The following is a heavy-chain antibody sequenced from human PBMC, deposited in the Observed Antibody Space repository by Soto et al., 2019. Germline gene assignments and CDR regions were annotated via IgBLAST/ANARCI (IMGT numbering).Heavy chain of an antibody. CDR2: INHSGST. V-gene: IGHV4-34*01. D-gene: IGHD6-6*01. Sequence: QTPAGAVYGWSFSGYEWSWIRQPPGKGLEWIGEINHSGSTNYNPSLKSRVTISVDTSKNQFSLKLSSVTAADTAVYYCARGRSKQIVRNYYYYYGMDVWGQGTTVTVSS. CDR1: GWSFSGYE. CDR3: ARGRSKQIVRNYYYYYGMDV. J-gene: IGHJ6*02.